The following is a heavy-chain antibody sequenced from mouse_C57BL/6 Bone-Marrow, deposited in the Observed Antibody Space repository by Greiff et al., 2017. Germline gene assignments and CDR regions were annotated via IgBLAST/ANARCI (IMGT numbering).Heavy chain of an antibody. Sequence: EVNVVESGGGLVQSGRSLRLSCATSGFTFSDFYMEWVRQAPGKGLEWIAASRNKANDYTTEYSASVKGRFIVSRDTSQSILYLQMNALGAEDTAIYYCAKTAQATRFAYWGQGTLVTVSA. CDR2: SRNKANDYTT. D-gene: IGHD3-2*02. J-gene: IGHJ3*01. V-gene: IGHV7-1*01. CDR1: GFTFSDFY. CDR3: AKTAQATRFAY.